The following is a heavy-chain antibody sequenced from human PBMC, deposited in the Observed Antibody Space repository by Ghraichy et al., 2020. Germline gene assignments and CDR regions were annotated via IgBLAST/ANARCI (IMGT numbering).Heavy chain of an antibody. CDR1: GFSLRTYT. V-gene: IGHV3-21*04. J-gene: IGHJ6*02. CDR2: ISNSGDYT. Sequence: GGSLRLSCAASGFSLRTYTVNWVRQAPGKGLEWVSSISNSGDYTTYVDSVRGRFTVSRVSAKNSLFLQMNSLRVEDTAIYYCARDISPSGPLRYNHYGMDVWGQGTTVTVSS. CDR3: ARDISPSGPLRYNHYGMDV.